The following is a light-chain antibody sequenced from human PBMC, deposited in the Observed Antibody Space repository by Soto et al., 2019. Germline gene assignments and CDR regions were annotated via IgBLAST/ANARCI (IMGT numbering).Light chain of an antibody. CDR3: HQYDSWT. CDR2: AAS. V-gene: IGKV3-20*01. CDR1: QCFNSIS. J-gene: IGKJ1*01. Sequence: EIVLTQSPGNLSLSPGERATLACRASQCFNSISLACYHQKPGQAXRLLIYAASSRATGIPDTFSGSGSGKDFTLTISRLEPEDCAAYYCHQYDSWTFGQGTKWIS.